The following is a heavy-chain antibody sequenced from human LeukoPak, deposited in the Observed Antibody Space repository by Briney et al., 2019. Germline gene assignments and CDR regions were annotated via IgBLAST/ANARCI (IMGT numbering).Heavy chain of an antibody. CDR2: ISSSSSYI. Sequence: PGGSLRLSCAASGSTFSSYSMNWVRQAPGKGLEWVSSISSSSSYIYYADSVKGRFTISRDNAKNSLYLQMNSLRAEDTAVYYCARGCSGDSCYSGVDYWGQGTLVTVSS. CDR3: ARGCSGDSCYSGVDY. D-gene: IGHD2-15*01. CDR1: GSTFSSYS. J-gene: IGHJ4*02. V-gene: IGHV3-21*01.